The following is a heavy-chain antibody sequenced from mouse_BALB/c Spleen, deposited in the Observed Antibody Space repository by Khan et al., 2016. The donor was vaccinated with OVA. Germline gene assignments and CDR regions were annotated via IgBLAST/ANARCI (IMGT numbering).Heavy chain of an antibody. Sequence: QVQLKQSGPGLVQPSQSLSITCTVSGFSLTTYGVHWVRQSPGKGLEWLGLIWSGGNTDYNAAFISSQSISKENSKSQVFFKVNSLQADDTAIYYCARNSSMYDFTYWGQGTQVTVSA. CDR1: GFSLTTYG. V-gene: IGHV2-4-1*01. CDR3: ARNSSMYDFTY. CDR2: IWSGGNT. J-gene: IGHJ3*01. D-gene: IGHD2-14*01.